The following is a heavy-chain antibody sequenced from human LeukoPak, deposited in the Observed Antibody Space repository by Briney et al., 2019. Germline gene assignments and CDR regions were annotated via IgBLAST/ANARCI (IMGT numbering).Heavy chain of an antibody. Sequence: QPGRSLRLSCAASGFTFSSYAMHWVRQAPGKGLEWVASLSNDGSDSYSADSVKGRFTISRDNSKNTLSLQMNSLRGEDTAVYYCARAGDGYNSYYYGMDVWGQGATVTVSS. CDR2: LSNDGSDS. CDR3: ARAGDGYNSYYYGMDV. CDR1: GFTFSSYA. D-gene: IGHD5-24*01. J-gene: IGHJ6*02. V-gene: IGHV3-30*04.